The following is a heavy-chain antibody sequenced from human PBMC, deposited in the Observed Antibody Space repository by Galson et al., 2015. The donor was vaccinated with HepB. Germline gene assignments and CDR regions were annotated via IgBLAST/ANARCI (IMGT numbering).Heavy chain of an antibody. J-gene: IGHJ6*02. CDR3: ARAEMATSYYYYYGMDV. D-gene: IGHD5-24*01. V-gene: IGHV3-30-3*01. CDR2: ISYDGSNK. CDR1: GFTFSSYA. Sequence: SLRLSCAASGFTFSSYAMHWVRQAPGKGLEWVAVISYDGSNKYYADSVKGRFTISRDNSKNTLYLQMNSLRAEDTAVYYCARAEMATSYYYYYGMDVWGQGTTVTVSS.